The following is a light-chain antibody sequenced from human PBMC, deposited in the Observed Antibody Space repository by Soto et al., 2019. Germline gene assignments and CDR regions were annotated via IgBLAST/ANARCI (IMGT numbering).Light chain of an antibody. CDR3: QPYNNWPLT. Sequence: TQSAATLSVSTGEGVTLSCRANQGIGDTLAWYQHKTGQTPRLLIYDTSTRATGVPARFSGSRYGPEFNLTINSLQPEDFAMYYCQPYNNWPLTFGGGTKVDI. V-gene: IGKV3-15*01. CDR2: DTS. CDR1: QGIGDT. J-gene: IGKJ4*01.